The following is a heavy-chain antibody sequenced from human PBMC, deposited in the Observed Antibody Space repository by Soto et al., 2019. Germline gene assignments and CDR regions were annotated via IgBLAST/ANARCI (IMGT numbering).Heavy chain of an antibody. CDR2: ISAYNGNT. D-gene: IGHD6-13*01. CDR1: GYTFTSYG. Sequence: GASVKVSCKASGYTFTSYGISWVRQAPGQGLEWMGWISAYNGNTNYAQKLQGRVTMTTDTSTSTAYMELRSLRSDDTAVYYCAREVKYSSSWYTWWFDPWGQGTLVTVSS. V-gene: IGHV1-18*01. CDR3: AREVKYSSSWYTWWFDP. J-gene: IGHJ5*02.